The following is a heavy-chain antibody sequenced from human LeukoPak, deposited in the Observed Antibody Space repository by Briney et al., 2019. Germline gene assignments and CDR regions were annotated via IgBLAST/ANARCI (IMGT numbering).Heavy chain of an antibody. J-gene: IGHJ3*02. CDR3: ARNSSAYYGGDDAFDI. CDR1: GFTFSTYW. D-gene: IGHD3-22*01. Sequence: GGSLRLSCAASGFTFSTYWMHWVRQAPGKGLVWVSRINSDGSSTNYADSVKGRSTISRDNAKNTLYLQMNSLRAEDTAVYYCARNSSAYYGGDDAFDIWGQGTMVTVSS. CDR2: INSDGSST. V-gene: IGHV3-74*01.